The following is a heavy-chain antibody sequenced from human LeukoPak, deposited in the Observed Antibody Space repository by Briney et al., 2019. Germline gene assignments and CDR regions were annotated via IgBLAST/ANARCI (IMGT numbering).Heavy chain of an antibody. CDR2: IYYSGST. J-gene: IGHJ4*02. D-gene: IGHD5-24*01. CDR3: ARAAREMATTPDFDY. V-gene: IGHV4-59*01. CDR1: GGSISSYY. Sequence: SETLSLTCTVSGGSISSYYWIWIRQPPGKGLEWIGYIYYSGSTNYNPSLKSRVTISVDTSKNQFSLKLSSVTAADTAVYYCARAAREMATTPDFDYWGQGTLVTVSS.